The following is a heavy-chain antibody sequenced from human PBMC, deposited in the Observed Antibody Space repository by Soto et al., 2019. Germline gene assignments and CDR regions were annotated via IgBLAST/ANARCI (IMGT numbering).Heavy chain of an antibody. D-gene: IGHD1-26*01. CDR2: XTXWXPX. J-gene: IGHJ4*02. Sequence: SETLSLTCAVYGGSFSRYYWSWIRQSPGKGXEWXXXXTXWXPXXXXXXLKSRVTIPLDTYKNQSARKVISVTAAHPAVYFWAKTWEDPYYFDYWGEGTVVSVSP. CDR1: GGSFSRYY. CDR3: AKTWEDPYYFDY. V-gene: IGHV4-34*01.